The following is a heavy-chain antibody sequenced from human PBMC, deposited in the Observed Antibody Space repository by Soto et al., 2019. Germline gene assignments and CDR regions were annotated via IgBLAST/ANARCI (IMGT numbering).Heavy chain of an antibody. CDR2: IYYSGST. J-gene: IGHJ4*02. D-gene: IGHD1-1*01. V-gene: IGHV4-59*01. CDR1: GGSISSYY. CDR3: ARNGYGFDY. Sequence: PSETLSLTCTVSGGSISSYYWSWIRQPPGKGLEWIGYIYYSGSTNYNPSPKSRVTISVDTSKNQFSLKLSSVTAADTAVYYCARNGYGFDYWGQGTLVTVSS.